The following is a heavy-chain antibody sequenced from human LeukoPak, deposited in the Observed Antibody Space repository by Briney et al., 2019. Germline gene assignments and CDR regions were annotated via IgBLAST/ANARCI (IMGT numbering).Heavy chain of an antibody. Sequence: GGSLILSCAASGFTFSSYAMHWVRQAPGKGLEWVAVISYDGSNKYYADSVKGRFTISRDNSKNTLYLQMNSLRAEDTAVYYCARGGRQLVYYYYDMDVWGQGTTVTVSS. CDR3: ARGGRQLVYYYYDMDV. CDR2: ISYDGSNK. V-gene: IGHV3-30-3*01. J-gene: IGHJ6*02. CDR1: GFTFSSYA. D-gene: IGHD6-13*01.